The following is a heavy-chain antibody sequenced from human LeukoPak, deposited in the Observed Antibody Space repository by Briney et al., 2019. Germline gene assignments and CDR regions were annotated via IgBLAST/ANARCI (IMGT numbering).Heavy chain of an antibody. CDR3: ARERRSRGYCSGGSCYGTVWFDP. CDR2: IYYSGST. V-gene: IGHV4-39*02. D-gene: IGHD2-15*01. J-gene: IGHJ5*02. CDR1: GGSISSSSYY. Sequence: SETLSLTCTVSGGSISSSSYYWGWIRQPPGKGLEWIGSIYYSGSTLYNPSLKSRVTISVDTSKNQFSMNLSSVTAADTAVYYCARERRSRGYCSGGSCYGTVWFDPWGQGTLVTVSS.